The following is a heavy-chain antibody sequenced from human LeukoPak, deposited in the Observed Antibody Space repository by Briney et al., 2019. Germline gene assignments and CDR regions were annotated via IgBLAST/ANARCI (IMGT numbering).Heavy chain of an antibody. CDR2: IFQSGST. D-gene: IGHD3-10*01. V-gene: IGHV4-39*07. CDR1: GASFISVSPDDYY. J-gene: IGHJ5*02. CDR3: ASLYYYGSGSPNWFDP. Sequence: SETLSLTCTVSGASFISVSPDDYYWGWVRQSPGWGLEWIGSIFQSGSTNYNPSLKSRVTISVDTSKNQFSLKLSSVTAADTAVYYCASLYYYGSGSPNWFDPWGQGTLVTVSS.